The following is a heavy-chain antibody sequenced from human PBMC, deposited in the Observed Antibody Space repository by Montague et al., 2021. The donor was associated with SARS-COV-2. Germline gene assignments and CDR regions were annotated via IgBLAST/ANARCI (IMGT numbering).Heavy chain of an antibody. J-gene: IGHJ3*02. CDR2: ISGSVGST. D-gene: IGHD4-17*01. CDR1: GFTFSSYA. V-gene: IGHV3-23*01. Sequence: SLRLSCAASGFTFSSYAMSWVRQAPGKGLEWASAISGSVGSTYYADSVKGRFTISRDNSKNTLYLQMNSLRAEDTAVYYCAKTLMATVTTWAFDIWGQGTMVTVSS. CDR3: AKTLMATVTTWAFDI.